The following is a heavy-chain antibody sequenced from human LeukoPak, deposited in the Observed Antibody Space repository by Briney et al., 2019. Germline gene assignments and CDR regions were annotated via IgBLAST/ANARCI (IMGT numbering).Heavy chain of an antibody. CDR2: ISSSGSTI. V-gene: IGHV3-48*04. D-gene: IGHD3-16*01. CDR1: GFTFSSYW. CDR3: ARDGRWGWGIDY. J-gene: IGHJ4*02. Sequence: PGGSLRLSCAASGFTFSSYWMSWVRQAPGKGLEWVSYISSSGSTIYYADSVKGRFTISRDNAKNSLYLQMNSLRAEDTAVYYCARDGRWGWGIDYWGQGTLVTVSS.